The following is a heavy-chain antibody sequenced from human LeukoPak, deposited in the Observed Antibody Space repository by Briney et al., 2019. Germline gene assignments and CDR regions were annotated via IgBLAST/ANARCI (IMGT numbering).Heavy chain of an antibody. CDR2: MNPNSGNT. D-gene: IGHD6-19*01. CDR3: ARWSSGWYVYYYYGMDV. CDR1: GYTFTSYD. Sequence: ASVKVSCKASGYTFTSYDINWVRQAPGQGLEWMGWMNPNSGNTGYAQKFQGRVTMTRNTSISTAYMELSSLRSEDTAVYYCARWSSGWYVYYYYGMDVWGQGTTVTVSS. V-gene: IGHV1-8*01. J-gene: IGHJ6*02.